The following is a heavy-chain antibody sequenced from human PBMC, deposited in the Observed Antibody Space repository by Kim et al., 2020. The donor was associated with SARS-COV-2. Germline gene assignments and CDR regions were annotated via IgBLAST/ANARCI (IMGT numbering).Heavy chain of an antibody. CDR1: GESLSGYL. Sequence: SETLSLTCGVYGESLSGYLWSWIRQPPGKGLEWIGEIHHSGSTNYNPSLKSRVTMSGDTSKNQVSLKLTSVTAADTAVYYCARTRARQYTYGYGFDGSGYYGYYFDYWGQGPLVTVSS. CDR3: ARTRARQYTYGYGFDGSGYYGYYFDY. CDR2: IHHSGST. V-gene: IGHV4-34*01. D-gene: IGHD5-18*01. J-gene: IGHJ4*02.